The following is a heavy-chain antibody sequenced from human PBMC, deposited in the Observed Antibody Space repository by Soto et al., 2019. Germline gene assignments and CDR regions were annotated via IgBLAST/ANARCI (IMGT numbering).Heavy chain of an antibody. CDR3: TTRGYCTNGVCYPGY. J-gene: IGHJ4*02. D-gene: IGHD2-8*01. Sequence: EVQLVESGGGLVKPGGSLRLSCAASGFTFSNAWMSWVRQAPGKGLEWVGRIKSKTDGGTTDYAAPVKGRFTISRDDSKNTLYLQMNSLKTEDTAVYYCTTRGYCTNGVCYPGYWGQGTLVTVSS. CDR2: IKSKTDGGTT. V-gene: IGHV3-15*01. CDR1: GFTFSNAW.